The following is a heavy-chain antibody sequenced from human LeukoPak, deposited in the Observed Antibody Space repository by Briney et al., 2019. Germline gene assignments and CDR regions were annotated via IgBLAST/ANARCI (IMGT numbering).Heavy chain of an antibody. CDR2: IWYDGSNK. Sequence: GRSLRLSCAASGFTFSSYGMHWVRQAPGKGLEWVAVIWYDGSNKYYADSVKGRFTISRDNSKNTLYLQMNSLRAEDTAVYYCAKEEGLYDSSGYPDYWGQDTLVPVSS. CDR1: GFTFSSYG. D-gene: IGHD3-22*01. CDR3: AKEEGLYDSSGYPDY. J-gene: IGHJ4*02. V-gene: IGHV3-33*06.